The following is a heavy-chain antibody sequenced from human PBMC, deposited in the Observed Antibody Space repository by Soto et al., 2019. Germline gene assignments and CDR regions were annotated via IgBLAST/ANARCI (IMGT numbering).Heavy chain of an antibody. V-gene: IGHV3-23*01. CDR1: GFTFSSYA. Sequence: GGSLRLSCAGSGFTFSSYAMTWVRQAPGKGLEWVSTLSDNGGHTYYADSVKGRFTISRDNSKSTLYLQMNSLRAEDTAVYYCAKDSQNVLVSAARVYGMDVWGQGTTVTVSS. D-gene: IGHD2-2*01. J-gene: IGHJ6*02. CDR2: LSDNGGHT. CDR3: AKDSQNVLVSAARVYGMDV.